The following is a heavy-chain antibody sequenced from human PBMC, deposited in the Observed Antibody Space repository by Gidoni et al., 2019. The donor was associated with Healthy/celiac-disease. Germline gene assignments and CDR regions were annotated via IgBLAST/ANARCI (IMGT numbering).Heavy chain of an antibody. D-gene: IGHD4-17*01. CDR3: AKIYGGNPNWFDP. J-gene: IGHJ5*02. CDR2: INRSGST. Sequence: QVQLQQWGAGLLKPSETLSLTCAVYGGSFSGYYWSWIRQPPGKGLEWIGEINRSGSTNYNPSLKSRVTISVDTSKNQFSLKLSSVTAADTAVYYCAKIYGGNPNWFDPWGQGTLVTVSS. CDR1: GGSFSGYY. V-gene: IGHV4-34*01.